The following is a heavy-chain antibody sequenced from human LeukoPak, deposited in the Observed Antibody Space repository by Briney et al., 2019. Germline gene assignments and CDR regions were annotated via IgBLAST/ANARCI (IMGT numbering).Heavy chain of an antibody. CDR1: GYTFTCYY. J-gene: IGHJ4*02. CDR2: INPNSGGT. CDR3: ARESSVASGDY. Sequence: ASVKVSCKASGYTFTCYYMHWVRQAPGQGLEWMGLINPNSGGTNYAQKFQGWVTMTRDTSISTAYMELSRLRSDDTAVYYCARESSVASGDYWGQGTLVTVSS. V-gene: IGHV1-2*04. D-gene: IGHD6-19*01.